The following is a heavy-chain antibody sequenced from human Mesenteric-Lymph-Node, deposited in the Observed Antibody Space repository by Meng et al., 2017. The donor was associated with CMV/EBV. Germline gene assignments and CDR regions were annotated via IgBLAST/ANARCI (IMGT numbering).Heavy chain of an antibody. CDR1: GFTFATYA. J-gene: IGHJ4*02. CDR2: ISGNGETT. D-gene: IGHD6-13*01. V-gene: IGHV3-23*01. Sequence: GESLKISCAASGFTFATYAMTWVRQAPGKGLEWVSVISGNGETTFYAESVKGRFIISRDNSKNTLYLQMDSLGAEDTAVYYCAKDRAVVGPVVGYFDSWGQGSLVTVSS. CDR3: AKDRAVVGPVVGYFDS.